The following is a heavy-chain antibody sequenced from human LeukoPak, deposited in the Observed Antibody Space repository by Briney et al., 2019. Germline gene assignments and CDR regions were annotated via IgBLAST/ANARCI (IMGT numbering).Heavy chain of an antibody. D-gene: IGHD1-26*01. J-gene: IGHJ4*02. V-gene: IGHV3-11*01. CDR2: ISRSGSTI. CDR1: GFTFSDYY. CDR3: ASLVGASNEETRINDY. Sequence: GGSLRLSCAASGFTFSDYYMSWIRQAPGKGLEWVADISRSGSTIYYADSVKGRFTISRDNAKNSLYLQMTSLRAEDTAVYYCASLVGASNEETRINDYWGQGTLVTVSS.